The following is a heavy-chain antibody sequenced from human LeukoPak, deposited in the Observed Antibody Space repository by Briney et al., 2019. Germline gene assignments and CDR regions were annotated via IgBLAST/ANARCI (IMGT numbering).Heavy chain of an antibody. CDR2: ISSSGGST. CDR3: VKDRSPGSRWYGPFDY. J-gene: IGHJ4*02. V-gene: IGHV3-64D*06. D-gene: IGHD6-13*01. CDR1: GFTFSSYA. Sequence: GGSLRLSCSASGFTFSSYAMHWVRQAPGKGLEYVSAISSSGGSTYYADSVKGRFTISRDNSKNTLYLQMSSLRAEDTAVYYCVKDRSPGSRWYGPFDYWGQGTLVTVSS.